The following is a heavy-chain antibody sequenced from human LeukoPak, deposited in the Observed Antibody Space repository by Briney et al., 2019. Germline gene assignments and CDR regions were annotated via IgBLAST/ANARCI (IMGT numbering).Heavy chain of an antibody. V-gene: IGHV3-30*04. CDR3: TTMVRGVISPDY. CDR1: GFTFSSYA. D-gene: IGHD3-10*01. Sequence: GGSLRLSCAASGFTFSSYAMHWVRQAPGKGLEWAAVISYDGSNKYYADSVKGRFTISRDNSKNTLYLQMNSLRAEDTAVYYCTTMVRGVISPDYWGQGTLVTASS. CDR2: ISYDGSNK. J-gene: IGHJ4*02.